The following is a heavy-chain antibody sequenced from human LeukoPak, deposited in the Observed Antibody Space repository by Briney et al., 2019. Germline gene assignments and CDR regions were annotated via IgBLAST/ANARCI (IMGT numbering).Heavy chain of an antibody. CDR2: MNPNSGNT. Sequence: ASVKVSCKASGYTFTSYGISWVRQATGQGLEWMGWMNPNSGNTGYAQKFQGRVTMTRNTSISTAYMELSSLRSEDTAVYYCAITNYYDSSGYYSRWGYFDYWGQGTLVTVSS. V-gene: IGHV1-8*02. CDR1: GYTFTSYG. J-gene: IGHJ4*02. D-gene: IGHD3-22*01. CDR3: AITNYYDSSGYYSRWGYFDY.